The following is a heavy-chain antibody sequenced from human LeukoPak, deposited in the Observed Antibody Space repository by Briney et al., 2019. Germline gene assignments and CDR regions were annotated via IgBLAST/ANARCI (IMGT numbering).Heavy chain of an antibody. V-gene: IGHV1-46*01. Sequence: ASVKVSCKASGYTFTSYFLHWVRQASGQGLEWMGMINPSGGSTSYTQKSQRRVTMTRDMSTSTVYMELSSLRSEDTALYYCARGRPSANFNWNSGFYMDVWGKGTTVTVSS. CDR1: GYTFTSYF. D-gene: IGHD1-7*01. CDR2: INPSGGST. CDR3: ARGRPSANFNWNSGFYMDV. J-gene: IGHJ6*03.